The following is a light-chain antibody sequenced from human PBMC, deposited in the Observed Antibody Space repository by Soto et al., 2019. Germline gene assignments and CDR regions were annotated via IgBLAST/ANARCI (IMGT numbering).Light chain of an antibody. CDR3: QQYNSYSET. CDR1: QSISTW. V-gene: IGKV1-5*03. Sequence: DIQMTQSPSTLSASVGDRVTITCRASQSISTWLAWYQQKSGKAPKLLIYEASSLGSGVPSRFSGSGSGTEFTLTFSSLQPDDFATYYCQQYNSYSETFGQGTKVDIK. CDR2: EAS. J-gene: IGKJ1*01.